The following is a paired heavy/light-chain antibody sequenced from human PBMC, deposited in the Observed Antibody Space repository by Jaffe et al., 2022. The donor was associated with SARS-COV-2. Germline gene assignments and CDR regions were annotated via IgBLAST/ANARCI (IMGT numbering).Light chain of an antibody. Sequence: DIQLTQSPSTLSASVGDRVTIACRASQSISIWLAWYQQKPGRAPKLLIYKASSLESGVPSRFSGSGSGTEFTLTISSLQPDDFATYYCQQYNTFYTFGQGTKLEIK. V-gene: IGKV1-5*03. CDR2: KAS. CDR1: QSISIW. J-gene: IGKJ2*01. CDR3: QQYNTFYT.
Heavy chain of an antibody. J-gene: IGHJ5*02. CDR3: ARHSDVNLAITTGYFDP. CDR2: IFDSGST. V-gene: IGHV4-39*01. Sequence: QLKLQESGPGLVKPSETLSLTCTVSGGSIRGSSYYWGWIRQSPGKGLEWIGSIFDSGSTSYNPSLKSRVTISVDRLMNQFSLRLTSVTAADTAVYYCARHSDVNLAITTGYFDPWGQGTLVTVSS. CDR1: GGSIRGSSYY. D-gene: IGHD1-20*01.